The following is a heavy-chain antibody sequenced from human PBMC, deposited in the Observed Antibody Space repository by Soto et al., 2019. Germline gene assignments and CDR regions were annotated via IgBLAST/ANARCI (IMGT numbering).Heavy chain of an antibody. CDR1: GFTFSNYW. CDR2: INTDGSTT. Sequence: EVQLVESGGGLVQPGGSLRLYCAASGFTFSNYWMHWVRQAPGKGPVWVSRINTDGSTTNYADSVKGRFTISRDNAKNTLYLQTNSLGAEDTAVYYCAIDLWGYASHWVQGTLVTVSS. D-gene: IGHD3-16*01. CDR3: AIDLWGYASH. J-gene: IGHJ4*02. V-gene: IGHV3-74*01.